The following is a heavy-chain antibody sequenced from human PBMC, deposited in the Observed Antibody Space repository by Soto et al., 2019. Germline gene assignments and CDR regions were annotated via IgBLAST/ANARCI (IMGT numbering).Heavy chain of an antibody. D-gene: IGHD3-22*01. V-gene: IGHV1-69*13. CDR2: IIPIFGTA. CDR3: ARDVDDSSGYYYRYFQH. J-gene: IGHJ1*01. Sequence: SVKVSCKASGGTFSSYAISWVRQAPGQGLEWMGGIIPIFGTANYAQKFQGRVAITADESTSTAYMELSSLRSEDTAVYYCARDVDDSSGYYYRYFQHWGQGTLVTVSS. CDR1: GGTFSSYA.